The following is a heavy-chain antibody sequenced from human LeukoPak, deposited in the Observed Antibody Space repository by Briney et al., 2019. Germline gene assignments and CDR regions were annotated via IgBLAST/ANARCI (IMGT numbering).Heavy chain of an antibody. D-gene: IGHD7-27*01. J-gene: IGHJ4*02. CDR1: GFPFSNCA. Sequence: GGSLRLSCAASGFPFSNCAMHWVRQAPGKGLEWVAIISLDSTNKYYADSVEGRFTISRDNSKNTLYLQMNSLRSEDTAVYYCARDSWGPDYWGQGTLVIVSS. CDR2: ISLDSTNK. CDR3: ARDSWGPDY. V-gene: IGHV3-30*03.